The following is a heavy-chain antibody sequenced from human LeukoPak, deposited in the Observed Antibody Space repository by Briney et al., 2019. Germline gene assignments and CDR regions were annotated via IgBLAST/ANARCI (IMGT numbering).Heavy chain of an antibody. D-gene: IGHD5-24*01. CDR3: AREVGWLQTHNWFDP. Sequence: SVKVSSKASGGTFSSYAVSWVRQAPGQGLEWMGGIIPIFGTANYAQKFQGRVTITTDESTSTAYMELSSLRSEDTAVYYCAREVGWLQTHNWFDPWGQGTLVTVSS. CDR2: IIPIFGTA. J-gene: IGHJ5*02. V-gene: IGHV1-69*05. CDR1: GGTFSSYA.